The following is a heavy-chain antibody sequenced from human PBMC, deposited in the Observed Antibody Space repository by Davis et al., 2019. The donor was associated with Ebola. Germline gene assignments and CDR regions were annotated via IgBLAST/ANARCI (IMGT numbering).Heavy chain of an antibody. CDR3: ASLRRSITGMDDGFDI. CDR1: GNSFSSHW. CDR2: IYTGDSDT. V-gene: IGHV5-51*01. J-gene: IGHJ3*02. Sequence: GESLKISCYDSGNSFSSHWIGWVRQMPGKGLEWMGIIYTGDSDTRYSPSFRGQVTISAEKSIKTAFLQWSSLKASDTAMYYCASLRRSITGMDDGFDIWGQGTMVTVSS. D-gene: IGHD2-8*02.